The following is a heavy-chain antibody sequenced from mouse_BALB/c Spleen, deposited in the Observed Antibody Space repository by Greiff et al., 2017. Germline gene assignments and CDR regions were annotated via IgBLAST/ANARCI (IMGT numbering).Heavy chain of an antibody. CDR2: ISNGGGST. V-gene: IGHV5-12-2*01. CDR3: ARHRSLRYFDY. D-gene: IGHD1-1*01. Sequence: EVKVVESGGGLVQPGGSLKLSCAASGFTFSSYTMSWVRQTPEKRLEWVAYISNGGGSTYYPDTVKGRFTISRDNAKNTLYLQMSSLKSEDTAMYYCARHRSLRYFDYWGQGTTLTVSS. J-gene: IGHJ2*01. CDR1: GFTFSSYT.